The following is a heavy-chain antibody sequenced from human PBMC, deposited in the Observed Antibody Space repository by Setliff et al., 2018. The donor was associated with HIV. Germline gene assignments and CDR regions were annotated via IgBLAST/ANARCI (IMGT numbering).Heavy chain of an antibody. J-gene: IGHJ3*02. CDR1: GYTFTDYF. CDR3: ARAIAAAGTLDAFDI. Sequence: AASVKVSCKASGYTFTDYFMHWVRQAPGQGLEWMGWISAYNGNTNYAQKLQGRVTMTTDTSTSTAYMELRSLRSDDTAVYYCARAIAAAGTLDAFDIWGQGTMVTVS. V-gene: IGHV1-18*04. D-gene: IGHD6-13*01. CDR2: ISAYNGNT.